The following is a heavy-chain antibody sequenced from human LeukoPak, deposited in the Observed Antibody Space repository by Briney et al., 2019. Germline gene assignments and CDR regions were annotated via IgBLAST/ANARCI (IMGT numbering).Heavy chain of an antibody. D-gene: IGHD6-13*01. V-gene: IGHV4-59*01. CDR2: IYYSGIT. CDR3: ARDYAGSSSWNWFDP. CDR1: GGSISSYY. Sequence: ASETLSLTCTVSGGSISSYYWNWIRQPPGKGLEWIGYIYYSGITNYNPSLKSRVTISVDMSKSQFSLKLSSVTAADTAVYYCARDYAGSSSWNWFDPWGQGTLVTVSS. J-gene: IGHJ5*02.